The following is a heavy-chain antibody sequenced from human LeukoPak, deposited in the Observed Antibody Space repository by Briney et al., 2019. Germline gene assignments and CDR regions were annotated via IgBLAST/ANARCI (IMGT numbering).Heavy chain of an antibody. V-gene: IGHV3-9*01. CDR2: ISWNSGSI. CDR1: GFTFDDYA. J-gene: IGHJ4*02. CDR3: AKDIAPGPTASFDY. D-gene: IGHD4-17*01. Sequence: PGGSLRLSCAASGFTFDDYAMHWVRQAPGEGLEWVSGISWNSGSIGYADSVKGRFTISRDNAKNSLYLQMNSLRAEDTALYYCAKDIAPGPTASFDYWGQGTLVTVSS.